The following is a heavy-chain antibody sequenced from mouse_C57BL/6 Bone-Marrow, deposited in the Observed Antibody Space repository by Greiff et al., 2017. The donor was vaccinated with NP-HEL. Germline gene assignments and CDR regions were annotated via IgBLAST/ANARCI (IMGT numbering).Heavy chain of an antibody. CDR2: INPSSGYT. D-gene: IGHD2-4*01. J-gene: IGHJ1*03. Sequence: QVQLKQSGAELARPGASVKMSCKASGYTFTSYTMHWVKQRPGQGLEWIGYINPSSGYTKYNQKFKDKATLTADKSSSTAYMQLSSLTSEDSAVYYCARKEDYGWYFDVWGTGTTVTVSS. CDR3: ARKEDYGWYFDV. CDR1: GYTFTSYT. V-gene: IGHV1-4*01.